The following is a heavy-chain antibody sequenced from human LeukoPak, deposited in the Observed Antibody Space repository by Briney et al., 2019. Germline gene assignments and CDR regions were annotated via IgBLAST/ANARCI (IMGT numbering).Heavy chain of an antibody. V-gene: IGHV4-59*08. CDR3: ARHYYGSGSYYSNFDY. CDR2: IYYSGST. J-gene: IGHJ4*02. Sequence: PSETLSLTCTVSGGSMSSYYWSWIRQPPGKRLEWIGYIYYSGSTNYNPSLESRVTMSVDTSSNQFSLKLSSVTAADTAVYYCARHYYGSGSYYSNFDYWGQGTLVTASS. CDR1: GGSMSSYY. D-gene: IGHD3-10*01.